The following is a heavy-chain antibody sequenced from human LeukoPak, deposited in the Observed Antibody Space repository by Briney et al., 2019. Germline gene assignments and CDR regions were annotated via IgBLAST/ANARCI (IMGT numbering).Heavy chain of an antibody. CDR3: AELGINMIGGV. D-gene: IGHD3-10*02. J-gene: IGHJ6*04. V-gene: IGHV3-48*03. CDR2: ISSSGSTI. Sequence: GGSLRLSCAASGFTFSSYEMNWVRQAPGKGLEWVSYISSSGSTIYYADSVKCRFTISRDNAKNSLYLQMNSLRAEDTAVYYCAELGINMIGGVWGTGTTVTISS. CDR1: GFTFSSYE.